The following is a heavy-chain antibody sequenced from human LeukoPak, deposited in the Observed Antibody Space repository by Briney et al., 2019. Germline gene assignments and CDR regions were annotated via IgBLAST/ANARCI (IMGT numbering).Heavy chain of an antibody. CDR3: ARDRGAAAGTVSLDY. D-gene: IGHD6-13*01. CDR2: ISGSGGST. CDR1: GFTFSSYA. J-gene: IGHJ4*02. Sequence: PGGSLRLSCAASGFTFSSYAMSWVRQAPGKGLEWVSAISGSGGSTYYADSVKGRFTISRDDAKNSLYLQMNSLRVEDTAVYYCARDRGAAAGTVSLDYWGQGTLVTVSS. V-gene: IGHV3-23*01.